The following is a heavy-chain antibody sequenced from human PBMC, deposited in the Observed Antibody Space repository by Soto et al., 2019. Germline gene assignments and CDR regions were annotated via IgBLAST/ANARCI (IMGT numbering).Heavy chain of an antibody. D-gene: IGHD5-12*01. J-gene: IGHJ4*02. CDR2: IYPHDSDT. CDR1: GYDFTTNW. CDR3: ASRVRRDGYLIWDYFDY. Sequence: PGESLKISCKGSGYDFTTNWIGWVRQKAGKGLEWMGFIYPHDSDTRYSPPFQGQVSISADKSISTAYLQWSSLKASDTAMYYCASRVRRDGYLIWDYFDYWGQGTQVTVSS. V-gene: IGHV5-51*01.